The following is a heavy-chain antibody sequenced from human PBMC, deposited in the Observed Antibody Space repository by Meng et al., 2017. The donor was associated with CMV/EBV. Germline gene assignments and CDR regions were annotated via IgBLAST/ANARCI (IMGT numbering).Heavy chain of an antibody. CDR2: MNPNRGNT. J-gene: IGHJ6*02. CDR3: AGGPRLRRLFRPPSPYYYYYGMDV. D-gene: IGHD3-22*01. V-gene: IGHV1-8*01. CDR1: GYIFTSYA. Sequence: ASAKVSCKASGYIFTSYAINWVRQATGQGREWMGWMNPNRGNTGHAQNVQARDTMTSNTSISTDYMESSSLRSQDTAVYYGAGGPRLRRLFRPPSPYYYYYGMDVWGQGTTVTVSS.